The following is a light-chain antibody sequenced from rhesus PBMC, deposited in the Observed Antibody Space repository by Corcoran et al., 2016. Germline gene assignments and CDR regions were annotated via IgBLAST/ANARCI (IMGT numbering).Light chain of an antibody. CDR3: QQFNNWT. CDR2: DAS. Sequence: EIVLTQSPATLSLSPGERATLSCRASQSFSSSLARYQQNPGQAPRLLIYDASSRATGIPDRFSGSGSWTDFPLTIRSLEPEDVGIYYCQQFNNWTFGQGTKVEI. CDR1: QSFSSS. V-gene: IGKV3-17*01. J-gene: IGKJ1*01.